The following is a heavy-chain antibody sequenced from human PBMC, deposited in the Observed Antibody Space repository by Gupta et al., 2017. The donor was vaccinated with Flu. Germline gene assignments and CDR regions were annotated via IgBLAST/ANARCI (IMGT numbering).Heavy chain of an antibody. CDR3: ARQTYYYDSSGYYFPDY. V-gene: IGHV4-39*01. D-gene: IGHD3-22*01. CDR1: Y. J-gene: IGHJ4*02. Sequence: YWGWIRQPPGKGLEWIGSIYYSGSTYYNPSLKSRVTISVDTSKNQFSLKLSSVTAADTAVYYCARQTYYYDSSGYYFPDYWGQGTLVTVSS. CDR2: IYYSGST.